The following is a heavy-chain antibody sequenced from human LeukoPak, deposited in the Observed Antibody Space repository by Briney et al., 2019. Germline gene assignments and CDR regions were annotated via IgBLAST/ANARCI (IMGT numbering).Heavy chain of an antibody. D-gene: IGHD6-13*01. CDR2: IIPIFGTA. CDR3: ARGDSSWNDAFDI. Sequence: ASVKVSFKASGGTFSIYAISWVRQAPGQGLEWMGGIIPIFGTANYAQKFQGRVTITADESTSTAYMELSSLRSEDTAVYYCARGDSSWNDAFDIWGQGTMVTVSS. J-gene: IGHJ3*02. V-gene: IGHV1-69*13. CDR1: GGTFSIYA.